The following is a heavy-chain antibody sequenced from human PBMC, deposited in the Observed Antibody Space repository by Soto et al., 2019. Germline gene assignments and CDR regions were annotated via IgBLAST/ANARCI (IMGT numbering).Heavy chain of an antibody. Sequence: QLQLHESGPGLVKPSETLSLTCNVPGGAITSETYYWAWIRQPPGTGLEWIGSIYYSGTPHYNPSLMSRVTISVDTSKNQFSLRLSSVTAADTSGYYCARHGNGNSSGMDVWGQGTTVTVSS. J-gene: IGHJ6*02. D-gene: IGHD2-21*01. CDR2: IYYSGTP. CDR3: ARHGNGNSSGMDV. V-gene: IGHV4-39*01. CDR1: GGAITSETYY.